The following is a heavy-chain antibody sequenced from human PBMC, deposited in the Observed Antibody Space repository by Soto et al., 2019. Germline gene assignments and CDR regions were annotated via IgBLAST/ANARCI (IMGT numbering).Heavy chain of an antibody. CDR1: GYTFTSYY. CDR2: INPSGGST. D-gene: IGHD2-8*01. J-gene: IGHJ6*02. CDR3: ARDKYYWGDQSIYYYYGMDV. Sequence: ASVKVSFKASGYTFTSYYMHWVRQAPGQGLEWMGIINPSGGSTSYAQKFQGRVTMTRDTSTSTVYMELSSLRSEDTAVYYCARDKYYWGDQSIYYYYGMDVWGQGTTVTVSS. V-gene: IGHV1-46*01.